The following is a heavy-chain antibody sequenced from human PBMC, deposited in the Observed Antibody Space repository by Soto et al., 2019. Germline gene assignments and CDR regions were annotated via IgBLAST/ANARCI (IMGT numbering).Heavy chain of an antibody. Sequence: QITLKESGPTLVKPTQTLTLTCTFSGFSLSTSGVGVGWIRQPPGKALEWLALIYWDDDKRYSPSLKSRLTITKDTSKNQVVLTMTNIDPVDTPTYYCAHSSDYYDSSGYYYPGRYYYGMDVWGQGTTVTVSS. V-gene: IGHV2-5*02. CDR2: IYWDDDK. CDR1: GFSLSTSGVG. CDR3: AHSSDYYDSSGYYYPGRYYYGMDV. J-gene: IGHJ6*02. D-gene: IGHD3-22*01.